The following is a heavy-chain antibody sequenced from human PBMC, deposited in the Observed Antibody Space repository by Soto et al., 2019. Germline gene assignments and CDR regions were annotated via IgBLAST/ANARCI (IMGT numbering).Heavy chain of an antibody. V-gene: IGHV1-8*01. J-gene: IGHJ6*01. Sequence: ASVKVSCKASGYTFTSYDINWVRQATGQGLEWMGWMNPNSGNTGYAQKFQGRVTMTRNTSISTAYMELSSLRSEDTAVYYCAAQASSSWYSYYYYGMDLWGQGNTVTVSS. CDR1: GYTFTSYD. CDR3: AAQASSSWYSYYYYGMDL. CDR2: MNPNSGNT. D-gene: IGHD6-13*01.